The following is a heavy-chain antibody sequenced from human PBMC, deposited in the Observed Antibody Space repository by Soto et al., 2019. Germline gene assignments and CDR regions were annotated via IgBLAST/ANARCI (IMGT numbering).Heavy chain of an antibody. J-gene: IGHJ6*02. CDR2: MNPNSGNT. CDR1: VYTFTSYD. Sequence: QVQLVQSGAEVKKPGASVKVSCKASVYTFTSYDINWVRQATGQGLEWMGWMNPNSGNTGYAQKVQSRVTMTRNTSISTAYMELSSMRSEDTAVYYCAREKTSYGMDVWGQGTTVTVSS. V-gene: IGHV1-8*01. CDR3: AREKTSYGMDV.